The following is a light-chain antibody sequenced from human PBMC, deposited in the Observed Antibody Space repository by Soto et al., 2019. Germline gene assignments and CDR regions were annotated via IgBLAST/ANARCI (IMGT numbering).Light chain of an antibody. CDR3: QQRNVWPPIT. V-gene: IGKV3-11*01. CDR1: QRIHTS. Sequence: EIDLTQSPATLSVSAGDRATLSCRASQRIHTSLDWYQQKPGQPPRLVVYDSTLRANGVPDRFGGSRSGTEVTLPTNSLEPDDCAVDYCQQRNVWPPITFGQGTRLE. J-gene: IGKJ5*01. CDR2: DST.